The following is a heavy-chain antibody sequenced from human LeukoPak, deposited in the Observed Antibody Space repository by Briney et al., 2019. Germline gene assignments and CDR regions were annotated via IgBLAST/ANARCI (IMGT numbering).Heavy chain of an antibody. Sequence: GESLKISCQGSGSSFTSYWIGWVRQVPGKGLEWMGIIYPDDSETKYSQPFQGQVTISADKSIATAYLQWSSLKASDTAIYYCVRHVSTYWYGDYWGQGTLVTVSS. CDR2: IYPDDSET. V-gene: IGHV5-51*01. D-gene: IGHD2-8*02. J-gene: IGHJ4*02. CDR1: GSSFTSYW. CDR3: VRHVSTYWYGDY.